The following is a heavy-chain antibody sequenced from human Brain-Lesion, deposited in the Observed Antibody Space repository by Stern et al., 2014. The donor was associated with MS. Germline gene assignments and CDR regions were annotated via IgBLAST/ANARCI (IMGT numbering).Heavy chain of an antibody. J-gene: IGHJ4*02. D-gene: IGHD3-10*01. V-gene: IGHV4-39*01. Sequence: VQLEESGPGLVKPSETLSLTCTVSGGSISSSSYYWGWIRQPPGKGLEWIGSIYYRGSTYYNPSLKSRVTISMDTYKNPFSPRLSSVTAADTAVYFCAKLWLGELPESPFDYWGQGTLVTVSS. CDR2: IYYRGST. CDR3: AKLWLGELPESPFDY. CDR1: GGSISSSSYY.